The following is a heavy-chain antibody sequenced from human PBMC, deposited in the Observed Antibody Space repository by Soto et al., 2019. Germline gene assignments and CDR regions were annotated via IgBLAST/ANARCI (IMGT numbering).Heavy chain of an antibody. Sequence: GGSLRLSCSASGFTFSSYAMHWVRQAPGKGLEYVSAISSNGGSTYYADSVKGRFTISRDNSKNTLYLQMSSLRAEDTAVYYCVKVGDILTGYYPFDSWGQGALVPVSS. CDR3: VKVGDILTGYYPFDS. CDR2: ISSNGGST. V-gene: IGHV3-64D*06. J-gene: IGHJ4*02. D-gene: IGHD3-9*01. CDR1: GFTFSSYA.